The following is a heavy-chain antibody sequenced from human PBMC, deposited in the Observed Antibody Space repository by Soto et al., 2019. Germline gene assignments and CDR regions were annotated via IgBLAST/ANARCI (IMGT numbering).Heavy chain of an antibody. D-gene: IGHD3-10*01. Sequence: VGSQRLSCAASVFTFSSYAMSWVRQAPGKGLEWVSAISGSGGSTYYADSVRGRFTISRDNSKNTLYLQMSSLRAEDSAVYFCARGSRDSYPGSRIFALWGRGTRVPVSS. V-gene: IGHV3-23*01. J-gene: IGHJ1*01. CDR1: VFTFSSYA. CDR3: ARGSRDSYPGSRIFAL. CDR2: ISGSGGST.